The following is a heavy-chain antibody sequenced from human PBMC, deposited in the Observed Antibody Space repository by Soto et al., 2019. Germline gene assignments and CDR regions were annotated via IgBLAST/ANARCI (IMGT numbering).Heavy chain of an antibody. J-gene: IGHJ6*02. CDR2: TKPDGSEV. Sequence: GGSLRLSCAASACSYRSSWMPCLRQAPGKRLQWVANTKPDGSEVYYADSVKGRFSFSSDNPRNSLYLQRSSLRAEDTAVYYCARESLLKSIPIYGYYCYAMGVWGQGTTVTVSS. CDR1: ACSYRSSW. D-gene: IGHD3-3*01. CDR3: ARESLLKSIPIYGYYCYAMGV. V-gene: IGHV3-7*03.